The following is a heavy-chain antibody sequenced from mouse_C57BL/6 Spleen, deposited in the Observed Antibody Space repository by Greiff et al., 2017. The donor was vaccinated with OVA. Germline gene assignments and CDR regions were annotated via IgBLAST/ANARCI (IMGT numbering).Heavy chain of an antibody. D-gene: IGHD1-1*01. V-gene: IGHV1-69*01. CDR3: ARSYVSSSAFDY. J-gene: IGHJ2*01. Sequence: QVQLQQPGAELVMPGASVKLSCKASGYTFTSYWMHWVKQRPGQGLEWIGEIDPSDSYTNYNQKFKGKSTLTVDKSSSTAYMQLSSLTSEDSAVYYCARSYVSSSAFDYWGQGTTLTVSS. CDR2: IDPSDSYT. CDR1: GYTFTSYW.